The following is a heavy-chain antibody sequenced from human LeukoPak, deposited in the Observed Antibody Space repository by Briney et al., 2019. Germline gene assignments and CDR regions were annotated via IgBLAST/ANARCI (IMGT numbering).Heavy chain of an antibody. CDR2: ISANDGNT. CDR3: ARESHVTREDY. J-gene: IGHJ4*02. Sequence: ASVKVSCKASGYTFTSYGISWVRQAPGQGLEWMGWISANDGNTDYPQKLQGRVTMTTDTSTSTAYMELRSLRSDDTAVYYCARESHVTREDYWGQGTLVAVSS. CDR1: GYTFTSYG. V-gene: IGHV1-18*01. D-gene: IGHD3-10*01.